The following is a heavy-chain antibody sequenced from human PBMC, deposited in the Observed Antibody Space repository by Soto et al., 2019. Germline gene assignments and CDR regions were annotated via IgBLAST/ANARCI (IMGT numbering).Heavy chain of an antibody. Sequence: ASVKVSCKASGYTFTSYDINWVRQATGQGLEWMGWMNPNSGNTGYAQKFQGRVTMTRNTSISTAYMELSSLRSEDTAVYYCARAPHYDFWSRYPVIDAFDIWGQGTMVNVSS. CDR3: ARAPHYDFWSRYPVIDAFDI. J-gene: IGHJ3*02. V-gene: IGHV1-8*01. CDR1: GYTFTSYD. CDR2: MNPNSGNT. D-gene: IGHD3-3*01.